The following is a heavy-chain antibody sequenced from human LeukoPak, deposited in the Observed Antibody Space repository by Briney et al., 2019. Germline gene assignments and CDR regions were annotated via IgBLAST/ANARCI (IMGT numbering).Heavy chain of an antibody. Sequence: GGSLRLSCAASGFTFSSYAMHWVRQAPGKGLEWVAVISYDGSNKYYADSVKGRFTTSRDNAKNSLHLQMNSLRAEDTAVYYCARATGGPFDYWGQGTLVTVSS. V-gene: IGHV3-30-3*01. J-gene: IGHJ4*02. D-gene: IGHD3-10*01. CDR1: GFTFSSYA. CDR2: ISYDGSNK. CDR3: ARATGGPFDY.